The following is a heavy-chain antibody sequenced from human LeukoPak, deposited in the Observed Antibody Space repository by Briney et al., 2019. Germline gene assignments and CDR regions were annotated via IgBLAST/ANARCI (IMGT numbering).Heavy chain of an antibody. V-gene: IGHV5-51*01. D-gene: IGHD3-22*01. CDR2: IYPGDSDT. J-gene: IGHJ4*02. CDR1: GYSFTSYW. CDR3: ARLSRDYYDSSGYHLDY. Sequence: GESLKISCKGSGYSFTSYWIGWVRQMPGKGLEWMGIIYPGDSDTRYSPSFQGQVTISADKSISTAYLQWSSLKASDTAMYYCARLSRDYYDSSGYHLDYWGQGTLVTVSS.